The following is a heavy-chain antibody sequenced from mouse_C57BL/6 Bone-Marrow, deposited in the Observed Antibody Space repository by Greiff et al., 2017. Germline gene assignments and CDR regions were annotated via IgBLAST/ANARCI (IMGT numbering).Heavy chain of an antibody. Sequence: EVQGVESGGGLVKPGGSLKLSCAASGFTFSSYAMSWVRQTPEKRLEWVATISDGGSYTYYPDNVKGRFTISRDNAKNNLYLQMSHLKSEDTAMYYCAREGGYGYVDYWGQGRALTVS. CDR2: ISDGGSYT. J-gene: IGHJ2*01. D-gene: IGHD2-2*01. CDR1: GFTFSSYA. CDR3: AREGGYGYVDY. V-gene: IGHV5-4*01.